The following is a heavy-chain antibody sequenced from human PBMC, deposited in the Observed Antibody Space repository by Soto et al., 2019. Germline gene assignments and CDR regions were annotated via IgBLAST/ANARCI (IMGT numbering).Heavy chain of an antibody. J-gene: IGHJ4*02. D-gene: IGHD6-19*01. CDR1: GGSISNSYYY. CDR3: ARHLYSSGWYGKLDF. Sequence: QLHLQESGPGLVKPSETLSLTCTVSGGSISNSYYYWGWIRQPPGKGLEWIGNIYYSGSAYYNPSRKSRGTMSVDTSKNQFFLNLSYMTAADTAVYYCARHLYSSGWYGKLDFWCLGTLVTVSS. CDR2: IYYSGSA. V-gene: IGHV4-39*01.